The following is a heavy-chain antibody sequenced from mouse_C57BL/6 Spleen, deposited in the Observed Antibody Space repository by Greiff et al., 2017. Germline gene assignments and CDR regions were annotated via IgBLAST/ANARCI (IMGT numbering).Heavy chain of an antibody. J-gene: IGHJ2*01. CDR3: ARQGADGFYYFDY. D-gene: IGHD2-3*01. CDR1: GFTFSDYG. V-gene: IGHV5-15*01. Sequence: EVQVVESGGGLVQPGGSLKLSCAASGFTFSDYGMAWVRQAPRKGPEWVAFISNLAYSIYYADTVTGRCTISRENAKNTLYLEMSSLRSEDTAMYYSARQGADGFYYFDYWGQGTTLTVSS. CDR2: ISNLAYSI.